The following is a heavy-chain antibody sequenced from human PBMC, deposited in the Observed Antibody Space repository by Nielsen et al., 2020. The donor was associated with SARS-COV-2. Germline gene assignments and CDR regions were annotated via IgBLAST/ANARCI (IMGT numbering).Heavy chain of an antibody. Sequence: SLKISCAASGFTFDDYAMHWVRQAPGKGLEWVSGISWNSGSIGYADSVKGRFTISRDNAKNSLYLQMNSLRAEDTALYYCAKSYYGSGSYMDVWGQGTTVTVSS. CDR2: ISWNSGSI. CDR1: GFTFDDYA. CDR3: AKSYYGSGSYMDV. J-gene: IGHJ6*02. D-gene: IGHD3-10*01. V-gene: IGHV3-9*01.